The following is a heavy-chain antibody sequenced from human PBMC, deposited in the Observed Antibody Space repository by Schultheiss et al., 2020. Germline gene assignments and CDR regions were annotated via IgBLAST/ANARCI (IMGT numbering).Heavy chain of an antibody. Sequence: WIRQPPGKGLEWVGRIKSKTDGGTTDYAAPVKGRFTISRDDSKNTLYLQMNSLRAEDTAVYYCARTYYYGSGFFDYWGQGTLVTVSS. V-gene: IGHV3-15*07. D-gene: IGHD3-10*01. CDR2: IKSKTDGGTT. CDR3: ARTYYYGSGFFDY. J-gene: IGHJ4*02.